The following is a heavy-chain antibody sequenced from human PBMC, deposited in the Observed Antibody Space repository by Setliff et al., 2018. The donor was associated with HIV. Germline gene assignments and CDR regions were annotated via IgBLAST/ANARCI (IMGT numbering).Heavy chain of an antibody. V-gene: IGHV1-18*01. Sequence: ASVKVSCKASGYRFTSYGVSWVRQAPGQGLEWMGWISPNNGDTTIPQRFQGRVIMTTDTSTSTAYMELRSLRSDDTAMYYCARGIGPLPNWENFYYSMDVWGKGTTVTVSS. CDR3: ARGIGPLPNWENFYYSMDV. CDR2: ISPNNGDT. D-gene: IGHD1-26*01. CDR1: GYRFTSYG. J-gene: IGHJ6*03.